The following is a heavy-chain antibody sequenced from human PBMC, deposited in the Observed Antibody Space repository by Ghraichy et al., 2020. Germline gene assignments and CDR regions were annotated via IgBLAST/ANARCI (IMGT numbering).Heavy chain of an antibody. CDR1: GFTFSKYG. CDR2: ISDSGDTT. Sequence: LTCTVSGFTFSKYGMNWVRQAPGKGLEWVSGISDSGDTTYYADSVKGRFTTSRDNSKNTLYVQMSSLRAEDTAVYYCAKGYSGYSSASDYWGQGTLVTVSS. V-gene: IGHV3-23*01. J-gene: IGHJ4*02. CDR3: AKGYSGYSSASDY. D-gene: IGHD6-6*01.